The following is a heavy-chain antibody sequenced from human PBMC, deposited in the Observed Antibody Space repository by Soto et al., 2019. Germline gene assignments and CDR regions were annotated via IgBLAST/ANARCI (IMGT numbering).Heavy chain of an antibody. D-gene: IGHD3-3*01. CDR3: ARLKVNYDFWSGYYTGWFDP. Sequence: PSETLSLTCTVSGGSISSSSYYWGWIRQPPGKGLEWIGSIYYSGSTYYNQSLKSRDTISVDTSKNQFSLKLSSVTAADTAVYFCARLKVNYDFWSGYYTGWFDPWGQGTLVTVSS. V-gene: IGHV4-39*01. CDR2: IYYSGST. CDR1: GGSISSSSYY. J-gene: IGHJ5*02.